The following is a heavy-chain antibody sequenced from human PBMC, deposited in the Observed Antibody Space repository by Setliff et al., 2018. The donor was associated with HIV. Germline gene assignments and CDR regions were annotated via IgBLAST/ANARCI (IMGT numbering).Heavy chain of an antibody. CDR3: ARQLSNSLES. CDR1: GYSFTDYF. CDR2: ISPHNGDR. V-gene: IGHV1-2*02. D-gene: IGHD1-1*01. J-gene: IGHJ4*02. Sequence: ASVKVSCKASGYSFTDYFIHWVRQAPGQGLEWMGWISPHNGDRKIPQRFRGRVTMTRDTSINTAYMELSGLRSDDTAVYYCARQLSNSLESWGQGTPVTVSS.